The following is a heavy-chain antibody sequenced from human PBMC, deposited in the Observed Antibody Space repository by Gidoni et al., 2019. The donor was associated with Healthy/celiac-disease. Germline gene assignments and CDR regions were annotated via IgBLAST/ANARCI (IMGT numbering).Heavy chain of an antibody. CDR3: AKGSSMVRGVIPFDY. CDR1: GFTFSSYA. Sequence: EVQLLESGGGLVQPGGSLRLSCAASGFTFSSYAMSWVRLAPGKGLEWVSAISGSGGSTYYADSVKGRFTISRDNSKNTPYLQMNSLRAEDTAVYYCAKGSSMVRGVIPFDYWGQGTLVTVSS. CDR2: ISGSGGST. V-gene: IGHV3-23*01. D-gene: IGHD3-10*01. J-gene: IGHJ4*02.